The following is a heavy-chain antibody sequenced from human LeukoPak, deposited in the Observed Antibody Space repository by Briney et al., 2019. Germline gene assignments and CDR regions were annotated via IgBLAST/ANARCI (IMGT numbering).Heavy chain of an antibody. CDR3: ARESPYLGYCSSTSCYEGFDY. CDR2: ISSSGSTI. CDR1: GFTFSDYY. V-gene: IGHV3-11*01. J-gene: IGHJ4*02. D-gene: IGHD2-2*01. Sequence: GGSLRLSCAASGFTFSDYYMSWIRQAPGKGLEWVSYISSSGSTIYYADSVKGRSTISRDNAKNSLYLQMNSLRAEDTAVYYCARESPYLGYCSSTSCYEGFDYWGQGTLVTVSS.